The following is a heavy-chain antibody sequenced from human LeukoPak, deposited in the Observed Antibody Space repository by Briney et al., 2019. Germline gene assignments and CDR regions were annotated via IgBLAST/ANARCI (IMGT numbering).Heavy chain of an antibody. V-gene: IGHV1-2*02. Sequence: ASVEVSCKASGYTFTGYYMHWVRQAPGQGVEWMGWINPNSGGTNYAQKFQGRVTMTRGTSISTAYMELSRLRSDDTAVYYCASDAYYYDSSGQFDYWGQGTLVTVSS. J-gene: IGHJ4*02. D-gene: IGHD3-22*01. CDR1: GYTFTGYY. CDR3: ASDAYYYDSSGQFDY. CDR2: INPNSGGT.